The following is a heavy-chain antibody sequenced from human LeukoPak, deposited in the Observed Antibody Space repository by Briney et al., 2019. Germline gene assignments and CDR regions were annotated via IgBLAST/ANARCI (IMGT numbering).Heavy chain of an antibody. J-gene: IGHJ6*02. V-gene: IGHV1-69*04. D-gene: IGHD2-15*01. Sequence: SVKVSCKASGYTFTSYDIHWVRQATGQGLEWMGRIIPILGIANYAQKFQGRVTITADKSTSTAYMELSSLRSEDTAVYYCARGLYCSGGSCFPIYYYYYGMDVWGQGTTVTVSS. CDR2: IIPILGIA. CDR3: ARGLYCSGGSCFPIYYYYYGMDV. CDR1: GYTFTSYD.